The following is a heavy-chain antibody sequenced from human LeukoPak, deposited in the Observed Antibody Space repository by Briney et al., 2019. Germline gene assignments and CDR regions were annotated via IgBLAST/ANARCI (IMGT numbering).Heavy chain of an antibody. CDR1: GGSISSYY. CDR3: ARENPDSSGYYYFDY. J-gene: IGHJ4*02. D-gene: IGHD3-22*01. CDR2: IYYSGNT. Sequence: PSETLSLTCSVSGGSISSYYWSWIRQPPGKGLEWIGYIYYSGNTNYNPSLKSRVTISVDTSKNQFSLKLSSVTAADTAVYYCARENPDSSGYYYFDYWGQGTLVTVSS. V-gene: IGHV4-59*12.